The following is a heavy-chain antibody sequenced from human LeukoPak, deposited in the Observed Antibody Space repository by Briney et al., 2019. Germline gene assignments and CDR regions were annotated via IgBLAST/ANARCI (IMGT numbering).Heavy chain of an antibody. V-gene: IGHV4-4*07. Sequence: PSETLSLTCTVSGGSISSYYWSWIRQPAGKGLEWIGRIYTSGSTNYNPSLKSRATISVDKSKNQFSLKLSSVTAADTAVYYCARSHSYYYGSGSYSKAYYYYMDVWGKGTTVTVSS. CDR2: IYTSGST. D-gene: IGHD3-10*01. J-gene: IGHJ6*03. CDR3: ARSHSYYYGSGSYSKAYYYYMDV. CDR1: GGSISSYY.